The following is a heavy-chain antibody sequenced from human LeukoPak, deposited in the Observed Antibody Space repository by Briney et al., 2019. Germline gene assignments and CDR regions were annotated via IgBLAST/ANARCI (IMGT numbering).Heavy chain of an antibody. J-gene: IGHJ4*02. Sequence: PSETLSLTCTVSGYSISSGYYWGWLRQPPGKGLEWIGSIYHSGSTYYNPSLKSRVTISVDTSKNQFSLKLSSVTAADTAVYYCATWDYYDSSGYYSDYWGQGTLVTVSS. CDR3: ATWDYYDSSGYYSDY. V-gene: IGHV4-38-2*02. D-gene: IGHD3-22*01. CDR1: GYSISSGYY. CDR2: IYHSGST.